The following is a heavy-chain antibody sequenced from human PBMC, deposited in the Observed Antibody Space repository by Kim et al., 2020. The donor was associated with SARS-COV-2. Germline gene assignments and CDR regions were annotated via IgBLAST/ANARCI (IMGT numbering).Heavy chain of an antibody. D-gene: IGHD3-10*01. V-gene: IGHV3-74*01. J-gene: IGHJ5*02. CDR3: VRDKYGSAPRKWFDP. Sequence: ADSVKGRFTVSRDNAKNTLYLQMNSLRAEDTAVYYCVRDKYGSAPRKWFDPWGQGTLVTVSS.